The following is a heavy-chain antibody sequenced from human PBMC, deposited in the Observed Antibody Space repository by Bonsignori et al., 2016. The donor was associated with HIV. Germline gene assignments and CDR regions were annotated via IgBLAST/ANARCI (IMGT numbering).Heavy chain of an antibody. CDR2: INQNGSQI. Sequence: GGSLRLSCVASGFNFSRYWMSWVRQAPGKGLQWVTNINQNGSQIYDVDSLKGRFTISRENAKNSVYLQMNSLRVDDTAVYYCARDGGDVIGGGNFDLWGRGTLVTVSS. V-gene: IGHV3-7*01. J-gene: IGHJ2*01. CDR1: GFNFSRYW. CDR3: ARDGGDVIGGGNFDL. D-gene: IGHD3-3*01.